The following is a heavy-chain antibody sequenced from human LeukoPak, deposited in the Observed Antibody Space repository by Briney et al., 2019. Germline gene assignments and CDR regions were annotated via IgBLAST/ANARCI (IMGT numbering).Heavy chain of an antibody. CDR2: ISGSGGST. V-gene: IGHV3-23*01. Sequence: GGSLRLSCAASGFTFSSYAMSWVRQAPGKGLEWVSAISGSGGSTYYADSVKGRFTISRDNSKNTLYLQMNSLRAEDTAVYYCAKDQCRDYVWGSSSWGQGALVTVSS. CDR3: AKDQCRDYVWGSSS. CDR1: GFTFSSYA. D-gene: IGHD3-16*01. J-gene: IGHJ5*02.